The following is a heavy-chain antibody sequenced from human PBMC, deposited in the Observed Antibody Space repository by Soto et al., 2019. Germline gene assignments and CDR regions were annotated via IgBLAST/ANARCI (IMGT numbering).Heavy chain of an antibody. J-gene: IGHJ5*02. D-gene: IGHD3-22*01. CDR1: GFPFSSYG. Sequence: GGSLRLSCAASGFPFSSYGMHWVRQAPGKGLEWVAVISYDGSNKYYADSVKGRFTISRDNSKNTLYLQMNSLRAEDTAVYYCAKESSYYDSSGYYPNWFDPWGQGTLVTVSS. V-gene: IGHV3-30*18. CDR3: AKESSYYDSSGYYPNWFDP. CDR2: ISYDGSNK.